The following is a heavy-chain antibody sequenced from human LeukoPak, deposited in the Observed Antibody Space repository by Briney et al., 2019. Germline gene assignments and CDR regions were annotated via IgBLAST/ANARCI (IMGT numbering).Heavy chain of an antibody. CDR3: ARGQWLPVFDF. J-gene: IGHJ4*02. Sequence: SETLSLTCTVSGGSISNYYWSWIRQPPGKGLEWIGYFYHSASTSYNPSLKSRVTISVDTSKSHFSLKLSSVTAADTAVYYCARGQWLPVFDFWGQGTLVTVSS. CDR2: FYHSAST. CDR1: GGSISNYY. D-gene: IGHD3-22*01. V-gene: IGHV4-59*01.